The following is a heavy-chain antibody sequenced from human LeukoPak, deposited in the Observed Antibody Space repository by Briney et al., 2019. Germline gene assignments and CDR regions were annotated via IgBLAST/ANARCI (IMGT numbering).Heavy chain of an antibody. CDR1: GASISSSDYY. D-gene: IGHD3-22*01. V-gene: IGHV4-39*02. J-gene: IGHJ6*03. CDR3: ARLTHSYYSDTSGYYPYYYMDV. CDR2: INYSGST. Sequence: SETLSLTCSVAGASISSSDYYWGWIRQPPGKGLEWIGRINYSGSTYYNPSLKSRVTISVDTSKNHFSLRLTSMTAADTAVYYCARLTHSYYSDTSGYYPYYYMDVWGKGTTVTVSS.